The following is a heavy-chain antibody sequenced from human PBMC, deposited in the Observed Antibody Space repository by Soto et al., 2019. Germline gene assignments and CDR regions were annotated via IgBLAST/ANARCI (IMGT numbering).Heavy chain of an antibody. D-gene: IGHD6-13*01. CDR1: GFTFSTYW. Sequence: DVHLVESGGDMVQPGESLRLSCVVSGFTFSTYWMHWVRQVPGQSPFWVSRISGDGVVTTYADSVRGRFTISRDNAKNTLYLQMDNLRAEDTAIYYCTRGRRADSAGTGAYWGQGTPVTVSS. CDR3: TRGRRADSAGTGAY. V-gene: IGHV3-74*01. CDR2: ISGDGVVT. J-gene: IGHJ4*02.